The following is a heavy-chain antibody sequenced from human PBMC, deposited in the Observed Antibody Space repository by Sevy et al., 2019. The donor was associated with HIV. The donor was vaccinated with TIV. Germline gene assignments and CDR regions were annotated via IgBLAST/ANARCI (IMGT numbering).Heavy chain of an antibody. V-gene: IGHV3-30*04. J-gene: IGHJ4*02. CDR1: GFTFIDYA. CDR3: ARGRVTSHYFDY. CDR2: ISVDGSKT. D-gene: IGHD2-21*02. Sequence: GGSLRLSCADSGFTFIDYAMHWVRQAPGKGLEWVAVISVDGSKTNYADSLNGRFTISRDNSKNTLYLQMNSLRADDTAVYYCARGRVTSHYFDYWGQGTLVTVSS.